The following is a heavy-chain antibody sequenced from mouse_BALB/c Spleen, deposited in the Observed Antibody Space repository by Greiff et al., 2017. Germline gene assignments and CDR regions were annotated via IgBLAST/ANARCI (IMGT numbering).Heavy chain of an antibody. D-gene: IGHD1-1*01. J-gene: IGHJ3*01. V-gene: IGHV14-3*02. CDR1: GFNIKDTY. Sequence: EVKLQESGAELVKPGASVKLSCTASGFNIKDTYMHWVKQRPEQGLEWIGRIDPANGNTKYDPKFPGKATITADTTSNTAYLQLSSLTAEDTAVYYCARVYYNGSSYRDWFAYWGQGTLVTVSA. CDR2: IDPANGNT. CDR3: ARVYYNGSSYRDWFAY.